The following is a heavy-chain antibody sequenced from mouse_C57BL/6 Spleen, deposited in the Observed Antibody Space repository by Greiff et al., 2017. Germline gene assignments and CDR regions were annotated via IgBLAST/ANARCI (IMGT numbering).Heavy chain of an antibody. CDR1: GYTFTSYW. V-gene: IGHV1-55*01. CDR3: ARDESTMVTTYYFDY. CDR2: IYPGSGST. J-gene: IGHJ2*01. Sequence: QVQLQQPGAELVKPGASVKMSCKASGYTFTSYWITWVKQRPGQGLEWIGDIYPGSGSTNYNEKFKSKATLTVDTSSSTAYMQLSSLTSEDSAVYYCARDESTMVTTYYFDYWGQGTTLTVSS. D-gene: IGHD2-2*01.